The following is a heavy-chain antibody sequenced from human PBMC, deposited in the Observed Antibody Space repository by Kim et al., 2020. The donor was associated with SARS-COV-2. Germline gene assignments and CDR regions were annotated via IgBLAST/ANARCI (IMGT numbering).Heavy chain of an antibody. J-gene: IGHJ4*02. D-gene: IGHD6-13*01. CDR3: ARRGSSWIDY. CDR2: IYYSGST. CDR1: GGSISSSSYY. V-gene: IGHV4-39*01. Sequence: SETLSLTCTVSGGSISSSSYYWGWIRQPPGKGLEWIGSIYYSGSTYYNPSLKSRVTISVDTSKNQFSLKLSSVTAADTAVYYCARRGSSWIDYWGQGTLVTVSS.